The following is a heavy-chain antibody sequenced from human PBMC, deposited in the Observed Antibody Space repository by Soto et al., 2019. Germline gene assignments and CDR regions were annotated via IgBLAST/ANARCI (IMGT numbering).Heavy chain of an antibody. Sequence: EVQLLESGGGLVQPGGSLRLSCAASGFTFSTSAMTWVRQAPGQGPEWVSGISAGGSSTYYADSVKGRFTISRDNSKNTLFLQMDSLRVDDTATYYCAMSYSPDFWGQGTTVTVSS. V-gene: IGHV3-23*01. CDR2: ISAGGSST. CDR1: GFTFSTSA. CDR3: AMSYSPDF. J-gene: IGHJ6*02. D-gene: IGHD4-4*01.